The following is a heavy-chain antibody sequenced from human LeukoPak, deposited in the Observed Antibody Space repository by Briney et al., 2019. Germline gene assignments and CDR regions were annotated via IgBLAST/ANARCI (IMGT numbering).Heavy chain of an antibody. V-gene: IGHV1-8*03. CDR1: GYTFTSYD. J-gene: IGHJ4*02. CDR2: MNPNSGNT. CDR3: ARGEYSSSWYPGGNDY. D-gene: IGHD6-13*01. Sequence: GASVKVSCKASGYTFTSYDINWVRQATGQGLEWMGWMNPNSGNTGYAQKFQGRVTITRNTSISTAYMELSSLRSEDTAVYYCARGEYSSSWYPGGNDYWGQGTLVTVSS.